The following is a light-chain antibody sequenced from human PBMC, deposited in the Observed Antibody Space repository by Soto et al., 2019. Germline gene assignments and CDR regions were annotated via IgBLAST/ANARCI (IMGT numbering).Light chain of an antibody. CDR3: QVWDSSSALLV. CDR2: YDS. V-gene: IGLV3-21*04. CDR1: NIGSKS. Sequence: SYELTQPPSVSVAPGKTARITCGGNNIGSKSVHWYQQKPGQAPVLVIYYDSDRPSGIPERFSGSNSGNTATLTISRVEAGDEADYYCQVWDSSSALLVLGGGTKLTVL. J-gene: IGLJ3*02.